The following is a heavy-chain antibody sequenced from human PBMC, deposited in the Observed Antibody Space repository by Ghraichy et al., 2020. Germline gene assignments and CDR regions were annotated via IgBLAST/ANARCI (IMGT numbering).Heavy chain of an antibody. J-gene: IGHJ5*02. CDR1: GGSFSGYY. Sequence: SETLSLTCAVYGGSFSGYYWSWIRQPPGKGLEWIGEINHSGSTNYNPSLKSRVTISVDTSKNKFSLKLSSVTAADTAVYYCASCYDFWSAIGGFDPWGQGTLVTVSS. CDR2: INHSGST. V-gene: IGHV4-34*01. CDR3: ASCYDFWSAIGGFDP. D-gene: IGHD3-3*01.